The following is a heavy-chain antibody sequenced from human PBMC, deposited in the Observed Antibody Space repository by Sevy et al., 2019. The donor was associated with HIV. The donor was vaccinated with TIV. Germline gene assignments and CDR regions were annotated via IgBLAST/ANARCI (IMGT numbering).Heavy chain of an antibody. J-gene: IGHJ6*02. V-gene: IGHV3-30*18. CDR1: GLSVTNNG. CDR2: ISYDGINK. D-gene: IGHD3-9*01. CDR3: AKDFTGFYGMDV. Sequence: GGSLRLSCEVSGLSVTNNGMHWVRQAPGKGLECVAVISYDGINKYYGDAVKGRVIISRDRSKNTLYLQMNILRIEDTAVYYCAKDFTGFYGMDVWGHGTTVTVSS.